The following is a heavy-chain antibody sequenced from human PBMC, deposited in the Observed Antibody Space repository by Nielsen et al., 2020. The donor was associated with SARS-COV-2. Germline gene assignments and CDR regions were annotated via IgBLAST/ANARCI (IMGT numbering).Heavy chain of an antibody. CDR2: IWYDGSNK. CDR1: GFTFSNAW. CDR3: ARGTGSVAGTIDY. Sequence: GGSLRLSCAASGFTFSNAWMSWVRQAPGKGLEWVAVIWYDGSNKYYADSVKGRFTISRDNSKNTLYLQMNSLRAEDTAVYFCARGTGSVAGTIDYWGQGTQVTVSS. D-gene: IGHD6-19*01. J-gene: IGHJ4*02. V-gene: IGHV3-33*08.